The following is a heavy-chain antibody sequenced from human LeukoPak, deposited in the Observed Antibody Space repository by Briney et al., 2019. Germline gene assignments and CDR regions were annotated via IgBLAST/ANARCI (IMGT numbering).Heavy chain of an antibody. CDR3: ARVNIAVAGDY. Sequence: SETQSLTCTVSGGSISSSSYYWGWIRQPPGKGLEWIGEINHSGSTNYNPSLKSRVTISVDTSKNQFSLKLSSVTAADTAVYYCARVNIAVAGDYWGQGTLVTVSS. D-gene: IGHD6-19*01. CDR2: INHSGST. J-gene: IGHJ4*02. CDR1: GGSISSSSYY. V-gene: IGHV4-39*07.